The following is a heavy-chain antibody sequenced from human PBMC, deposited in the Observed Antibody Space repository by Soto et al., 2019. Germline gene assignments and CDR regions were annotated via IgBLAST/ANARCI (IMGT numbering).Heavy chain of an antibody. V-gene: IGHV1-18*01. CDR2: ISAYNGNT. Sequence: ASVKVSCKASGYTFTSYGISWVRQAPGQGLEWMGWISAYNGNTNYAQKLQGRVTMTTDTSTSTAYMELRSLRSDDTAVYYCARATNWNDAVVAFDIWGQGTMVTVSS. J-gene: IGHJ3*02. CDR1: GYTFTSYG. D-gene: IGHD1-1*01. CDR3: ARATNWNDAVVAFDI.